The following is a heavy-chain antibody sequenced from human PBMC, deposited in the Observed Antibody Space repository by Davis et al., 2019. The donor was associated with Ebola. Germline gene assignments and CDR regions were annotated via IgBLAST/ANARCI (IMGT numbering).Heavy chain of an antibody. CDR3: ARDRRDGYSYYYYYYMDV. Sequence: PSETLSLTCTVSGGSISSGGYYWSWIRQHPGKGLEWIGYIYYSGSTYYNPSLKSRVTISVDTSKNQFSLKLSSVTAADTAVYYCARDRRDGYSYYYYYYMDVWGKGTTVTVSS. V-gene: IGHV4-30-4*08. J-gene: IGHJ6*03. CDR1: GGSISSGGYY. D-gene: IGHD5-24*01. CDR2: IYYSGST.